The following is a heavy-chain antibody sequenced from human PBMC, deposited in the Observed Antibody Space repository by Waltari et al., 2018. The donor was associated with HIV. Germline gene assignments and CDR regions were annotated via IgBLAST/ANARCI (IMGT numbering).Heavy chain of an antibody. V-gene: IGHV5-51*03. CDR3: ARRVDTAMVSNWFDP. Sequence: EVQLVQSGAEVKKPGESLKISCKGSGYSFTSYWIGWVRQTPGKGLEWMGIIYPGDSDTRYSPSFQGQVTISADKSISTAYLQWSSLKASDTAMYYCARRVDTAMVSNWFDPWGQGTLVTVSS. J-gene: IGHJ5*02. CDR2: IYPGDSDT. D-gene: IGHD5-18*01. CDR1: GYSFTSYW.